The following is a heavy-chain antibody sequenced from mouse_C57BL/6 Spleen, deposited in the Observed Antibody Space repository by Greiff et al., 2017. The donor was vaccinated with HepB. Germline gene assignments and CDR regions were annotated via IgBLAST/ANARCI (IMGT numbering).Heavy chain of an antibody. CDR1: GFTFSNYW. V-gene: IGHV6-3*01. J-gene: IGHJ2*01. CDR3: TRIYYYGSSPCDY. D-gene: IGHD1-1*01. Sequence: EVKVEESGGGLVQPGGSMKLSCVASGFTFSNYWMNWVRQSPEKGLEWVAQIRLKSDNYATHYAESVKGRFTISRDDSKSSVYMQMNNLRAEDTGIYYCTRIYYYGSSPCDYWGQGTTLTVSS. CDR2: IRLKSDNYAT.